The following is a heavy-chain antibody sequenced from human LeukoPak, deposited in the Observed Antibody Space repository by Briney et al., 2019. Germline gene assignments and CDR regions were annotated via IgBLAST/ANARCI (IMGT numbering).Heavy chain of an antibody. V-gene: IGHV3-7*01. CDR3: ARGVFSSGWYPDNFDC. CDR2: INHDGSDT. Sequence: GGSLRLSCAASGFSFSSYWMSWVRQAPGKGLEWVANINHDGSDTFYVDSLKGRFAISRDNAKNSLYLQMNGLRAEDTGWYYCARGVFSSGWYPDNFDCWGQGTLLTVSS. D-gene: IGHD6-19*01. J-gene: IGHJ4*02. CDR1: GFSFSSYW.